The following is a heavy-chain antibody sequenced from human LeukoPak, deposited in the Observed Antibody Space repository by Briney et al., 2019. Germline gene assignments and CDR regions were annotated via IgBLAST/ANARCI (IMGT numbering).Heavy chain of an antibody. Sequence: SETLSLTCTVSGGSISRYYWSWIRQPPGKGLEWIGYIYYSGSANYNPSLKSRVTISVDTSKNQFSLKLSSVAAADTAVYYCARQYYYDSSGYFDYWGQGTLVTVSS. CDR1: GGSISRYY. CDR2: IYYSGSA. V-gene: IGHV4-59*08. CDR3: ARQYYYDSSGYFDY. J-gene: IGHJ4*02. D-gene: IGHD3-22*01.